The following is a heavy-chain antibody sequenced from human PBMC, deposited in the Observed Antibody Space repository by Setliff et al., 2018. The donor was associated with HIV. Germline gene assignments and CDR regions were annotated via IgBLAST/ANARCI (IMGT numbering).Heavy chain of an antibody. V-gene: IGHV3-7*01. CDR3: ARSTGWYAFNF. CDR2: TKGDGSVK. D-gene: IGHD6-19*01. CDR1: GFTATHHW. J-gene: IGHJ3*01. Sequence: GESLTISCEASGFTATHHWMIWVRQAPGKGLEWVANTKGDGSVKYFMDSVKGRFTISRDNAKNSLYLQINSLKSEDTAVYHCARSTGWYAFNFWGQGTKVTVSS.